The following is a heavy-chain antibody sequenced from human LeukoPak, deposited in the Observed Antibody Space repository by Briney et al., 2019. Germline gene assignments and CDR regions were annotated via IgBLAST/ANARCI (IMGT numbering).Heavy chain of an antibody. CDR1: GSTFSSYW. J-gene: IGHJ6*03. CDR3: AKVGYSYGFYYYMDV. CDR2: ISTDGSST. D-gene: IGHD5-18*01. Sequence: GGSLRLSCAASGSTFSSYWMQWVRQAPGKGLVWVSRISTDGSSTTYADSVKGRFTISRDNAKDTLYLQMNSLRAEDTAVYYCAKVGYSYGFYYYMDVWGKGTTVTVSS. V-gene: IGHV3-74*01.